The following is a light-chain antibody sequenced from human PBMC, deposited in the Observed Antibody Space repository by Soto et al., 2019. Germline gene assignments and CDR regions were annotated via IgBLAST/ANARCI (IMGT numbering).Light chain of an antibody. J-gene: IGKJ4*01. Sequence: EIVLTQSPATLSLSPGERATLSCRASQSVSSYLAWYQQKPGQAPRLLIYGTTSRATGIPDRFSGSGSATDFTLIISRLEPEDFAVYYCQQYDNSRLIFGGGTRVEIK. CDR2: GTT. V-gene: IGKV3-20*01. CDR1: QSVSSY. CDR3: QQYDNSRLI.